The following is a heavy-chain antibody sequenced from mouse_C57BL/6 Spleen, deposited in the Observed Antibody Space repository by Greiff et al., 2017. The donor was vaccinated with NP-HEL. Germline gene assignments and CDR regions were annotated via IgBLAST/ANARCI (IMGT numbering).Heavy chain of an antibody. CDR2: ISSGSSTI. CDR1: GFTFSDYG. CDR3: ARDAWYYGSSYGAMDY. Sequence: EVQVVESGGGLVKPGGSLKLSCAASGFTFSDYGMHWVRQAPEKGLEWVAYISSGSSTIYYADTVKGRFTISRDNAKNTLFLQMTSLRSEDTAMYYCARDAWYYGSSYGAMDYWGQGTSVTVSS. J-gene: IGHJ4*01. V-gene: IGHV5-17*01. D-gene: IGHD1-1*01.